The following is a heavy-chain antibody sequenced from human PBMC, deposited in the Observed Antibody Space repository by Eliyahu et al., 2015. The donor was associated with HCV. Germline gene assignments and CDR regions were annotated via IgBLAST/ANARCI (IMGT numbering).Heavy chain of an antibody. CDR1: GFTFTXHA. CDR2: ISGSGGET. D-gene: IGHD2-21*01. CDR3: AKESRPRAYCGGVTCYLSH. J-gene: IGHJ4*02. Sequence: EVELLXSGGGLVQRGGSLRLXCAVSGFTFTXHAXAWVRPAPGKGLXWVSGISGSGGETRYADSVKGRFTISRDNSKNTMYLQLNSLKAEDTAVYYCAKESRPRAYCGGVTCYLSHWGQGALVTVSA. V-gene: IGHV3-23*01.